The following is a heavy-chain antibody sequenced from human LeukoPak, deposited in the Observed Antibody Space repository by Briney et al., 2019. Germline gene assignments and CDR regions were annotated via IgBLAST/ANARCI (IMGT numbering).Heavy chain of an antibody. CDR2: IYYSGST. CDR1: GGSISSYY. CDR3: ARLPDTAMMSYYYMDV. V-gene: IGHV4-59*01. D-gene: IGHD5-18*01. J-gene: IGHJ6*03. Sequence: SETLSLTCTVSGGSISSYYWSWIRQPPGKGLEWIGYIYYSGSTNYNPSLKSRVTISVDTSKNQFSLKLSSVTAADTAVYYCARLPDTAMMSYYYMDVWGKGTTVTVSS.